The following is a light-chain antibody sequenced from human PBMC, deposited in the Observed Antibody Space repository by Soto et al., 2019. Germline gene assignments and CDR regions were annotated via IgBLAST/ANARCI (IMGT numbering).Light chain of an antibody. Sequence: QSVLTQPPSESGTPGQTVTISCSGSSSNIGSNTVNWYQQLPGTAPKLLIYSNNQRPSGVPDRFSGSKSGTSASLAISGLQSEDEADYYCAAWDDSLNGWVFGGGTKLTVL. CDR2: SNN. V-gene: IGLV1-44*01. CDR3: AAWDDSLNGWV. CDR1: SSNIGSNT. J-gene: IGLJ3*02.